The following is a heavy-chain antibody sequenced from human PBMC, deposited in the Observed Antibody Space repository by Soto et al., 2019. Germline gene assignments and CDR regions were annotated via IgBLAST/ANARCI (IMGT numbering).Heavy chain of an antibody. CDR2: ISAYNGNT. CDR3: VIQTYKKWLAWFDP. D-gene: IGHD6-19*01. Sequence: GASVKVSCTASGYTFTSYGITWARQAPGQGLEWRGWISAYNGNTNYAQKLQGRVTMTTDTSTSTDYMELRSLRSDATAVYYCVIQTYKKWLAWFDPWGQGTLVTVSS. J-gene: IGHJ5*02. CDR1: GYTFTSYG. V-gene: IGHV1-18*01.